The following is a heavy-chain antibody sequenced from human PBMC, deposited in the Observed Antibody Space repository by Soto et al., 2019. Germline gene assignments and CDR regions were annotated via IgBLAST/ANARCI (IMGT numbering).Heavy chain of an antibody. CDR1: GYSFTSYW. V-gene: IGHV5-10-1*01. D-gene: IGHD6-13*01. J-gene: IGHJ6*02. CDR2: IDPSDSYT. Sequence: GESLKISCKGSGYSFTSYWISWVRQMPGKGLEWMGRIDPSDSYTNYSPSFQGHVTISADKSISTAYLQCSSLKASDTAMYYVTRLSLSSRAATTKYYYGMDVGGQGTTVAVSS. CDR3: TRLSLSSRAATTKYYYGMDV.